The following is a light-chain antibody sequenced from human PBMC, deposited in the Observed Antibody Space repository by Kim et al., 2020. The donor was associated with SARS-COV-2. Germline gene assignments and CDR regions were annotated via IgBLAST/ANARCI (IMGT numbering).Light chain of an antibody. CDR2: DAS. CDR3: QQRSNWPWT. J-gene: IGKJ1*01. CDR1: QNVDTY. V-gene: IGKV3-11*01. Sequence: EIVLTQSPATLSLSPGERATLSCRASQNVDTYLAWYQQKPGQGPRLLIYDASNRATGIPARFSGSGSGTDFTLAISSLEPEDFAVYYCQQRSNWPWTFGQWTKVDIK.